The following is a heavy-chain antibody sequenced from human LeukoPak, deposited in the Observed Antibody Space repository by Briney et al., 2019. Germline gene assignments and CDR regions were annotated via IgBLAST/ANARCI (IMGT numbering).Heavy chain of an antibody. CDR2: ISGSGGST. Sequence: GGSLRLSCAASGFTFNNYGMNWVRQAPGKGLEWVSAISGSGGSTYYADSVKGRFTISRDNSKNTLYLQVNSLRAEDTAVYYCAKGEGYYDPPRYWGQGTLVTVSS. J-gene: IGHJ4*02. CDR1: GFTFNNYG. D-gene: IGHD3-22*01. V-gene: IGHV3-23*01. CDR3: AKGEGYYDPPRY.